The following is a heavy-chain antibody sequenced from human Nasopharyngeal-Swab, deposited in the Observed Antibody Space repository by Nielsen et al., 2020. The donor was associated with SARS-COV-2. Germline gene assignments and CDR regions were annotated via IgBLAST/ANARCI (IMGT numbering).Heavy chain of an antibody. J-gene: IGHJ4*02. CDR3: ARSPYYYDSSGYQYYFDY. Sequence: SETLSLTCAVYGGSFSGYYWSWIRQPPGKGLEWIGEINHSGSTNYNPSLKSRVTISVDTSKNQFSLKLSSVTAADTAVYYCARSPYYYDSSGYQYYFDYWGQGTLVTVSS. CDR2: INHSGST. CDR1: GGSFSGYY. V-gene: IGHV4-34*01. D-gene: IGHD3-22*01.